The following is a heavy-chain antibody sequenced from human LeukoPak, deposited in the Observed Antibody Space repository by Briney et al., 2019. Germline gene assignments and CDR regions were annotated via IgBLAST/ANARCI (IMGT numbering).Heavy chain of an antibody. D-gene: IGHD3-22*01. J-gene: IGHJ4*02. CDR2: ISGSGGST. Sequence: GGSLRLSCAASGFTFSSYGMRWVRQAPGKGLEWVSAISGSGGSTYYADSVKGRFTISRDNSKNTLYLQMNSLRAEDTAVFYCATFPYYFDSSGSYYFDFWGQGTLVTVSS. CDR3: ATFPYYFDSSGSYYFDF. CDR1: GFTFSSYG. V-gene: IGHV3-23*01.